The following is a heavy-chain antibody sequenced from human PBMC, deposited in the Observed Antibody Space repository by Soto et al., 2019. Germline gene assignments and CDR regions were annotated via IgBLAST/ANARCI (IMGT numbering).Heavy chain of an antibody. D-gene: IGHD3-22*01. V-gene: IGHV4-59*01. Sequence: SETLSLTCSVSGDSISSDYWSWIRQPPGKGLEWIGYMYYTGTTNYNPSLRSRVTISLDTSKKQFSLKLSSVTAADTAVYYCARDGGVTMIVVVYYYYYGMDVWGQGTTVTVSS. CDR3: ARDGGVTMIVVVYYYYYGMDV. J-gene: IGHJ6*02. CDR2: MYYTGTT. CDR1: GDSISSDY.